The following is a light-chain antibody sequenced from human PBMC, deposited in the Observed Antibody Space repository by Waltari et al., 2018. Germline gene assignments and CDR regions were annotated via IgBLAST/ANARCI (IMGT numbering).Light chain of an antibody. J-gene: IGLJ3*02. CDR3: AAWDDSLSGSWL. V-gene: IGLV1-47*01. Sequence: QSVLTPSPSASGTPGQRVTISCSGSNSNIGSNVLYWYQQLPGTAPKLLIYRNNQRPSGVPDRFSGSVSGTSASLAISGLRSEDEADYYCAAWDDSLSGSWLFGGGTKLTVL. CDR2: RNN. CDR1: NSNIGSNV.